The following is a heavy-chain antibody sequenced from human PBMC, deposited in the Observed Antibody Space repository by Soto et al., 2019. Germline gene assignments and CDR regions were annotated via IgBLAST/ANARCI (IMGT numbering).Heavy chain of an antibody. D-gene: IGHD3-9*01. CDR2: ISKSSGTV. Sequence: GGSLRLSCVASGFTFSSYTMNWVRQAPGKGLEWLSYISKSSGTVSYADSVKGRFTISRDSAKNSLYLQMNSLRDEDTAVYYCATDSDWSFDYWGQGTLVTVSS. V-gene: IGHV3-48*02. CDR1: GFTFSSYT. CDR3: ATDSDWSFDY. J-gene: IGHJ4*02.